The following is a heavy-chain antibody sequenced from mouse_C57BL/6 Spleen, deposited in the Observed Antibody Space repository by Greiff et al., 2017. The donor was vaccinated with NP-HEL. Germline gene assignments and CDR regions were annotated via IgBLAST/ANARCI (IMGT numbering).Heavy chain of an antibody. CDR2: INPNNGGT. V-gene: IGHV1-18*01. CDR1: GYTFTDYN. CDR3: AGREITAVPLFDY. D-gene: IGHD1-1*01. Sequence: EVKLQESGPELVKPGASVKIPCKASGYTFTDYNMDWVKQSHGKSLEWIGDINPNNGGTIYNKKFKGKATLTVDKSSSTAYMERRSLTSEDTAVYYGAGREITAVPLFDYWGQGTTLTVAS. J-gene: IGHJ2*01.